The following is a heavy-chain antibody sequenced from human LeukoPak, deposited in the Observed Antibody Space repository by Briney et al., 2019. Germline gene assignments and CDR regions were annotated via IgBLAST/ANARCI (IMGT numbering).Heavy chain of an antibody. V-gene: IGHV1-2*02. J-gene: IGHJ6*02. D-gene: IGHD6-19*01. CDR2: INPNSGGT. Sequence: ASVKVSCKASGYTFTSYDINWVRQAPGQGLEWMGWINPNSGGTNYAQKFQGRVTMTRDTSISTAYMELSRLRSDDTAVYYCASLVAVAGATGYYYYGMDVWGQGTTVTVSS. CDR3: ASLVAVAGATGYYYYGMDV. CDR1: GYTFTSYD.